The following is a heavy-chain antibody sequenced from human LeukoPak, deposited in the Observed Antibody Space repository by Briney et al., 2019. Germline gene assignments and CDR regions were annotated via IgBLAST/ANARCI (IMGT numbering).Heavy chain of an antibody. D-gene: IGHD5-18*01. CDR1: GFTFDDYA. Sequence: GGSLRLSCAASGFTFDDYAMHWVRQAPGKGLEWVSLISWDGGSTYYADSVKGRFTISRDNSKNSLYLQMNSLRAEDTALYYCAKDMDNSYGPGYFDYWGQGTLVTVSS. V-gene: IGHV3-43D*03. CDR2: ISWDGGST. CDR3: AKDMDNSYGPGYFDY. J-gene: IGHJ4*02.